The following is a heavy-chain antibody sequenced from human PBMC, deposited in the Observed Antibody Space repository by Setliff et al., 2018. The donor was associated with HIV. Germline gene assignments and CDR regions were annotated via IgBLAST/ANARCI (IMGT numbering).Heavy chain of an antibody. Sequence: PGGSLRLSCAASGFTFRSYWLSWVRQAPGKGLEWVASIKEDGSEKYYVDSVKGRFTISRDNAKNSLFLQANSLRAEDTAVYYCARVVATSDYWGQGTLVTVSS. CDR3: ARVVATSDY. D-gene: IGHD5-12*01. CDR1: GFTFRSYW. V-gene: IGHV3-7*01. CDR2: IKEDGSEK. J-gene: IGHJ4*02.